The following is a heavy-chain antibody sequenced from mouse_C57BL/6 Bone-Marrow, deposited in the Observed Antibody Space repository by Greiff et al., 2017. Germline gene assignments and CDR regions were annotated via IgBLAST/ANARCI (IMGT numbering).Heavy chain of an antibody. CDR2: IDPSDSYT. D-gene: IGHD2-4*01. Sequence: QVQLQQPGAELVMPGASVKLSCKASGYTFTSYWMHWVKQRPGQGLEWIGEIDPSDSYTNYNQKFKGKSTLTVDKSSSTAYMQLSSLTSEDSAVYYCARGNEYDALYAMDYWGQGTSVTVSS. CDR3: ARGNEYDALYAMDY. J-gene: IGHJ4*01. CDR1: GYTFTSYW. V-gene: IGHV1-69*01.